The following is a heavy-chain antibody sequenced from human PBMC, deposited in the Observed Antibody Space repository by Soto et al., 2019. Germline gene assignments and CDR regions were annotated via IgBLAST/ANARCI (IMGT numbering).Heavy chain of an antibody. D-gene: IGHD5-12*01. CDR1: GLSLSTSGMG. Sequence: QITLKESGPTLVKPTQTLTLTCTFSGLSLSTSGMGVGWIRQPPGKALECLELIYWDDDKRYSPSLESRLTRSKDTTKNQVVLIMTNLDPVDTATYYCARLVAPRVADYWGQGTLVTVSS. V-gene: IGHV2-5*02. CDR3: ARLVAPRVADY. J-gene: IGHJ4*02. CDR2: IYWDDDK.